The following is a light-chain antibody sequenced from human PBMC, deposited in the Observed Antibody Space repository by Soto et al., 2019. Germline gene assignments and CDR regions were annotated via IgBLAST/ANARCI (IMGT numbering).Light chain of an antibody. Sequence: QSALTQPASVSGSPGQSITISCTGTSSDVGIYKYVSWYQQHPGKAPNLMIYEVTNRPSGVSDRFSGSNSGNTATLIISRVEAGDEADYYCQVWEATGDQVVFGGGTQLTVL. CDR3: QVWEATGDQVV. V-gene: IGLV2-14*01. J-gene: IGLJ2*01. CDR2: EVT. CDR1: SSDVGIYKY.